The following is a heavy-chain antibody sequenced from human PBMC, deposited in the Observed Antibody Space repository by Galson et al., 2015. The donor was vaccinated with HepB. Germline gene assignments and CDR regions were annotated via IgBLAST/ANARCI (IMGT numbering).Heavy chain of an antibody. D-gene: IGHD3-10*01. CDR2: TRFDGSNI. Sequence: SLRLSCAASGFTFSSYGMHWVRQAPGKGPEWVAFTRFDGSNIYYIDSVKGRFTVSRDNSKSMLYLQMDSLRAEDTAVYYCAKGTHYSGWGSYYEGGWYFDLWGRGTQVTVSS. CDR3: AKGTHYSGWGSYYEGGWYFDL. J-gene: IGHJ2*01. CDR1: GFTFSSYG. V-gene: IGHV3-30*02.